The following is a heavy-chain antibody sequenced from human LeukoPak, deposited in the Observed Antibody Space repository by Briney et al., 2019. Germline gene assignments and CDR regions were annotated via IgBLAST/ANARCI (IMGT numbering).Heavy chain of an antibody. J-gene: IGHJ4*02. CDR3: ARGIHYYGSGSYGY. D-gene: IGHD3-10*01. CDR2: ISSGSSYI. V-gene: IGHV3-21*01. CDR1: GFTFSSYT. Sequence: GGSLRLSCAASGFTFSSYTLNWVRQAPGKGLEWVSSISSGSSYIYYADSVKGRFTISRDNAKNSLYLQMNSLRAEDTAVYYCARGIHYYGSGSYGYWGQGTLVTVSS.